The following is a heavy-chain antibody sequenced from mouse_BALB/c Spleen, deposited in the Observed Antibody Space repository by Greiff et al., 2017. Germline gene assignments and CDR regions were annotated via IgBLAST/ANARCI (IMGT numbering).Heavy chain of an antibody. CDR3: AREGDGNYGY. V-gene: IGHV3-6*02. Sequence: EVQRVESGPGLVKPSQSLSLTCSVTGYSITSGYYWNWIRQFPGNKLEWMGYISYDGSNNYNPSLKNRISITRDTSKNQFFLKLNSVTTEDTATYYCAREGDGNYGYWGQGTTLTVSS. D-gene: IGHD2-1*01. CDR2: ISYDGSN. CDR1: GYSITSGYY. J-gene: IGHJ2*01.